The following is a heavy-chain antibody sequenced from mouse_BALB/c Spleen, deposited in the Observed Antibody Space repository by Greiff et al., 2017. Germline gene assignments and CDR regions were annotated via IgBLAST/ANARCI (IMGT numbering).Heavy chain of an antibody. CDR2: IDTSDSYT. V-gene: IGHV1-69*01. CDR1: GYTFTDYW. J-gene: IGHJ3*01. Sequence: QVQLQQSGAELVMPGASVKMSCKASGYTFTDYWMHWVKQRPGQGLEWIGAIDTSDSYTSYNQKFKGKATLTVDESSSTAYMQLSSLTSEDSAVYYCARDSSGYLAYWGQGTLVTVSA. CDR3: ARDSSGYLAY. D-gene: IGHD3-2*01.